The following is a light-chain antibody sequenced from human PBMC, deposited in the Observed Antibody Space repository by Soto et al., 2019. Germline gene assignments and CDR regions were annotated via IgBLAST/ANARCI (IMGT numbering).Light chain of an antibody. CDR2: EIN. CDR3: CTYTGSSTFVI. Sequence: QSVLTQPASVSGSPGQSITISCTGTSSDVGSYNLVSWYQQLPGNAPKLIIYEINKRPSGVSNRFSGSKSGNTASLTISGLQAEDEADYYCCTYTGSSTFVIFGGGTKVTVL. V-gene: IGLV2-23*02. CDR1: SSDVGSYNL. J-gene: IGLJ2*01.